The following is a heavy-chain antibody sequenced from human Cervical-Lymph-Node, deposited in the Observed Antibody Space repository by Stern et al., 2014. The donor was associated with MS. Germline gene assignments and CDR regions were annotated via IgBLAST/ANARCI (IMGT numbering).Heavy chain of an antibody. CDR2: IIPLFGTA. Sequence: MQLVESGAEVKKPGSSVKVSCKASGGTFSSSAISWVRQAPGQGLEWMGGIIPLFGTANYAQKFQGRVTITADESTSTAYMELSSLRSEDTAVYYCARSRYCTNGVCSPGDYYGMDVWGQGTTVTVSS. D-gene: IGHD2-8*01. CDR1: GGTFSSSA. V-gene: IGHV1-69*01. J-gene: IGHJ6*02. CDR3: ARSRYCTNGVCSPGDYYGMDV.